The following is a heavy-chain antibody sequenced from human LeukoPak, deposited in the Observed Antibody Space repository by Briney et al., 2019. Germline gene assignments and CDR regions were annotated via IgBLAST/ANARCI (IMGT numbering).Heavy chain of an antibody. CDR2: IYYSGSA. J-gene: IGHJ4*02. CDR1: GFTVSSNY. Sequence: LRLSCAASGFTVSSNYMSWIRQHPGKGLEWIGYIYYSGSAYYNPSLKSRVTISVDTSKNQFSLKLSSVTAADTAVYYCARDSPCGGDCYTFDYWGQGTLVTVSS. V-gene: IGHV4-31*02. CDR3: ARDSPCGGDCYTFDY. D-gene: IGHD2-21*02.